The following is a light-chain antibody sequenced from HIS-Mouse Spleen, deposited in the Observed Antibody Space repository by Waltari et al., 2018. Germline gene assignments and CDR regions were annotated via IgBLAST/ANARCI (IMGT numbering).Light chain of an antibody. Sequence: SALTQPASVSGSPGQSITISCTGTSSDVGGYNYVPWYQQHPGKAPKLMIYEVSNRPSGVSNRFSGSKSGNTASLTISGLQAEDEADYYCSSYTSSSTHVVFGGGTKLTVL. CDR1: SSDVGGYNY. CDR2: EVS. J-gene: IGLJ2*01. V-gene: IGLV2-14*01. CDR3: SSYTSSSTHVV.